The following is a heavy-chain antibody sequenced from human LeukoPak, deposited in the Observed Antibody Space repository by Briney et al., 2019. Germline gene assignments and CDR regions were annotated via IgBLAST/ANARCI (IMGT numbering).Heavy chain of an antibody. D-gene: IGHD3-9*01. CDR3: ARHKPVLRYFDWLSYFDY. CDR1: GGSISSGSYY. CDR2: IYTSGST. V-gene: IGHV4-61*02. J-gene: IGHJ4*02. Sequence: PSETLSLTCTVSGGSISSGSYYWSWIRQPAGKGLEWIGRIYTSGSTNYNPSLKSRVTISVDTSKNQFSLKLSSVTAADTAVYYCARHKPVLRYFDWLSYFDYWGQGTLVTVSS.